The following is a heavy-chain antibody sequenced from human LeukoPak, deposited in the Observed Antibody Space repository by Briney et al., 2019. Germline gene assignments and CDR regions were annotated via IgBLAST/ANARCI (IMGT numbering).Heavy chain of an antibody. J-gene: IGHJ3*01. Sequence: PGGSLRLSCAASGFTFSSYGMNRVRQAPGKGLEWVSGITWNSHSIAYADSVKGRFTISRDNAKNSLYLQMNSLRAEDTALYYCAKDISVGIVAEPVAMVSPLDVWGQGTMVTVSS. V-gene: IGHV3-9*01. CDR1: GFTFSSYG. CDR2: ITWNSHSI. D-gene: IGHD2-2*01. CDR3: AKDISVGIVAEPVAMVSPLDV.